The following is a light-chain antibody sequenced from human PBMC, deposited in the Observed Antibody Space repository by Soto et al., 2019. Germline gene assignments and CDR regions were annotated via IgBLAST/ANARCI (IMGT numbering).Light chain of an antibody. CDR2: DAS. V-gene: IGKV3-11*01. CDR1: QSVSSY. Sequence: EIVLTQSPATLSLSPGERATLSCRASQSVSSYLAWYQQKPGQAPRLLIYDASNRATGIPARFSGSGSWTDFTLTISSLEPEDFAVYYGPQRSNWVSFGGGTKVEIK. J-gene: IGKJ4*01. CDR3: PQRSNWVS.